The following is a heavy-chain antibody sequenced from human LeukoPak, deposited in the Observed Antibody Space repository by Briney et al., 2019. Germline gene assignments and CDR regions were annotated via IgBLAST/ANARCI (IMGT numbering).Heavy chain of an antibody. Sequence: GGSLRLSCAACGFMFRSYGMHWVRQAPGKGLEWVAVIWYDGSNKYYTDSVKGRFTISRDNSNNTLYLQMNSLRVEDTAVYYCARGHVRGYSYGFGYWGQGSLVTVSS. D-gene: IGHD5-18*01. CDR1: GFMFRSYG. CDR2: IWYDGSNK. CDR3: ARGHVRGYSYGFGY. J-gene: IGHJ4*02. V-gene: IGHV3-33*08.